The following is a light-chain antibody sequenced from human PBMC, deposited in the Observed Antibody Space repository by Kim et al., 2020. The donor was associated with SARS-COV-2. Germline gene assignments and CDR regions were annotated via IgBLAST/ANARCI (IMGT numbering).Light chain of an antibody. CDR3: QSADSSGIPVV. J-gene: IGLJ2*01. V-gene: IGLV3-25*03. Sequence: SYELTQPPSVSVSPGQTARITCSGDALSIQYAYWYQQRPGQAPVMVIYKDRERPSGIPERFSGSSSGTTVTLTISGVQSEDESDYYCQSADSSGIPVVFGGGTKVTVL. CDR2: KDR. CDR1: ALSIQY.